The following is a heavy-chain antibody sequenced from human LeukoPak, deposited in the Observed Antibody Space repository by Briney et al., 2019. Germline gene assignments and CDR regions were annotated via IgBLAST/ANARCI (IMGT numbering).Heavy chain of an antibody. V-gene: IGHV3-21*01. D-gene: IGHD6-19*01. J-gene: IGHJ6*02. CDR2: ISSSSSYI. Sequence: PGGSLRLSCAASGFTFSSYWMSWVRQAPGKGLEWVSSISSSSSYIYYADSVKGRFTISRDNAKNSLYLQMNSLRAEDTAVYYCARSSGWYGMDVWGQGTTVTVSS. CDR1: GFTFSSYW. CDR3: ARSSGWYGMDV.